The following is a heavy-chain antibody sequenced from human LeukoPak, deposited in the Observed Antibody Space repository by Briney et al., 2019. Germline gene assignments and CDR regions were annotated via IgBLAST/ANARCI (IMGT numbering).Heavy chain of an antibody. V-gene: IGHV3-23*01. Sequence: GSLRLSCAASGFIFSSYSMSWVRQAPGKGLEWVSVITGSGGNTYYADSAKGRFTISKDNSKNTVYLQMSSLRVDDTAVYYCAKAASSSWPSYYYGMDVWGQGTTVTVSS. CDR3: AKAASSSWPSYYYGMDV. J-gene: IGHJ6*02. D-gene: IGHD6-13*01. CDR1: GFIFSSYS. CDR2: ITGSGGNT.